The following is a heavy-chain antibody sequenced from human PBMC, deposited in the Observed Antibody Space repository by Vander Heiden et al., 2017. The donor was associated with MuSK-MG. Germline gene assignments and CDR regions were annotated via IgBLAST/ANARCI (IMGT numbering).Heavy chain of an antibody. CDR3: ARGRTTVVTEWGY. V-gene: IGHV3-7*01. D-gene: IGHD4-17*01. CDR2: IKQDGSEK. CDR1: GLPFSSYW. Sequence: EVQLVESGGGLVQPGGSLRLPCAASGLPFSSYWMSWVRQAPGKGPGWVANIKQDGSEKYYVDSVKGRFTISRDNAKNSLYLQMNSLRAEDTAVYYCARGRTTVVTEWGYWGQGTLVTVSS. J-gene: IGHJ4*02.